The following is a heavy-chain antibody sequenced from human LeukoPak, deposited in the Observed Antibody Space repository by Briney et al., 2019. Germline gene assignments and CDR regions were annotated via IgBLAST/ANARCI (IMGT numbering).Heavy chain of an antibody. CDR1: GFTFSSYA. CDR2: ISGSGGST. D-gene: IGHD1-7*01. CDR3: AKSGPSLTATHIRSWFDP. V-gene: IGHV3-23*01. J-gene: IGHJ5*02. Sequence: GGSLRLSCAASGFTFSSYAMSWVRQAPGKGLEWVSAISGSGGSTYYADSVKGRFTISRDNSKNTLYLQMNSLRAEDTAVYYCAKSGPSLTATHIRSWFDPWGQGTLVTVSS.